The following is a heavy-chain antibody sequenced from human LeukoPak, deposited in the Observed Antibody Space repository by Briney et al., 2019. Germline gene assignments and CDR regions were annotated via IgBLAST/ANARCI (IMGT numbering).Heavy chain of an antibody. J-gene: IGHJ4*02. CDR2: INPNSGGT. CDR3: ARVGLAAATTKTDDY. Sequence: ASVKVSCKASGYTFTGCYMHWVRQAPGQGLEWMGWINPNSGGTNYAQKFQGRVTMTRDTSISTAYMELSRLRSDDTAVYYCARVGLAAATTKTDDYWGQGTLVTVSS. D-gene: IGHD6-13*01. CDR1: GYTFTGCY. V-gene: IGHV1-2*02.